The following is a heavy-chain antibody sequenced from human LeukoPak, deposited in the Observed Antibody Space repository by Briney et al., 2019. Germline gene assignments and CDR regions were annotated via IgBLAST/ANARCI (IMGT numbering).Heavy chain of an antibody. D-gene: IGHD6-13*01. CDR1: GYTFTSYI. CDR3: ARDRHIAAAVYYYYMDV. J-gene: IGHJ6*03. V-gene: IGHV1-18*01. Sequence: ASVKVSCKASGYTFTSYIISWVRQAPGQGLEWMGWINAYNGNTDNAQRVQGRVTMTTDTSTSTAYMELRSLRSDDTAVYYCARDRHIAAAVYYYYMDVWGKGTPVTVSS. CDR2: INAYNGNT.